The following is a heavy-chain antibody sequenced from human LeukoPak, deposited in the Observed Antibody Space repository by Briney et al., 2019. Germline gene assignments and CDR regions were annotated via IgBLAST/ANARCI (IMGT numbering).Heavy chain of an antibody. D-gene: IGHD3-10*01. Sequence: AAVQVSYQESRYTFTSHWLCRLRQAPAHALEWTGWISDYNGNTNYPLKLDGRVTMTHDPCPGTASMQLGGLRSDDTAVYYWARQVSYYGSGIDWLDPWGQGTLVTVSS. J-gene: IGHJ5*02. CDR1: RYTFTSHW. CDR3: ARQVSYYGSGIDWLDP. CDR2: ISDYNGNT. V-gene: IGHV1-18*01.